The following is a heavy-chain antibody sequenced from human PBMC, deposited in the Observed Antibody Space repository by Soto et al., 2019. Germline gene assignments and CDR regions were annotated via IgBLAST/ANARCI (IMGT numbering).Heavy chain of an antibody. J-gene: IGHJ3*02. CDR2: IYYSGST. D-gene: IGHD3-3*01. V-gene: IGHV4-39*01. CDR1: GGSISSSSYY. CDR3: ARTGGIGISILEWLLSDAFDI. Sequence: PSETLSLTCTVSGGSISSSSYYWGWIRQPPGKGLEWIGSIYYSGSTYYNPSLKSRVTISVDTSKNQFSLKLSSVTAADTAVYYCARTGGIGISILEWLLSDAFDIWGQGTMVTVAS.